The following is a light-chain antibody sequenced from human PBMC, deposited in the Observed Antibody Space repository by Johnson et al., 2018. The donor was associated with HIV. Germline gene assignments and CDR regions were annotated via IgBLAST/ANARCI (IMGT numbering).Light chain of an antibody. CDR1: SSNIGNNY. V-gene: IGLV1-51*01. J-gene: IGLJ1*01. CDR3: GTWLSSLGGV. Sequence: QSVLTQSPSVSAAPGQKVTISCSGSSSNIGNNYVSWYQQLPGTAPKLLIYDNNKRPSGIPDRFSGSKSGTSATLGIPGLKTGDEADYYCGTWLSSLGGVFGTGTKVTVL. CDR2: DNN.